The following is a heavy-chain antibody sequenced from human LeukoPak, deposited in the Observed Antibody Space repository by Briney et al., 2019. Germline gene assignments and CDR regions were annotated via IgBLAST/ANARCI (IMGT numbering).Heavy chain of an antibody. Sequence: AGSLRLSCAASGFTFSSYAVSWVRQAPGKGLEWVSAISTSGGGTYYADSVKGRFTVSRDNSKNTLYLQMNSLRAEDTAVYYCAKCRWDYGDLFDDWGQGTLVTVSS. J-gene: IGHJ5*02. V-gene: IGHV3-23*01. CDR3: AKCRWDYGDLFDD. CDR2: ISTSGGGT. D-gene: IGHD4-17*01. CDR1: GFTFSSYA.